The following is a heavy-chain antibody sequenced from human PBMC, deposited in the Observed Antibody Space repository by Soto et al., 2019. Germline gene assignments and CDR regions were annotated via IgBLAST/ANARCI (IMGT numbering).Heavy chain of an antibody. Sequence: SETLSLTCTVSGGSISTYYWSWIRQPPGKGLEWIGYISYSGSTNYNPSLKSRVTISVDTSKNQFSLKLSSVTAADTAVYYCARRVRFSNTWYYFDYWGQGILVTVS. CDR1: GGSISTYY. D-gene: IGHD6-13*01. V-gene: IGHV4-59*08. CDR2: ISYSGST. CDR3: ARRVRFSNTWYYFDY. J-gene: IGHJ4*02.